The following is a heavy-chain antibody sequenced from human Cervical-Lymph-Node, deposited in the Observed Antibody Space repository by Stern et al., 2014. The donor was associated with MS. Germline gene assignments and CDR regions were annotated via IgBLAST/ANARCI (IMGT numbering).Heavy chain of an antibody. V-gene: IGHV4-39*01. Sequence: VQLVESGPGLVKPSETLSLTCTVSGGSVSSSSHYWAWIRQPPGKRLEWLRSMYYAGKTYYNPSLRSRVTLSVDTSKNQVSLNLISVTAADTAVYYCARALPQSSGIGVSYYFDYWGQGALVTVSS. J-gene: IGHJ4*02. CDR3: ARALPQSSGIGVSYYFDY. D-gene: IGHD6-19*01. CDR2: MYYAGKT. CDR1: GGSVSSSSHY.